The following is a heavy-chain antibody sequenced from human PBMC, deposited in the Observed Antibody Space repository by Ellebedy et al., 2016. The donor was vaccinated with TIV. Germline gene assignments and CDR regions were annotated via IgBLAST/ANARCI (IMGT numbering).Heavy chain of an antibody. CDR3: ARDPVGVGPAFDV. V-gene: IGHV3-23*01. J-gene: IGHJ3*01. CDR2: ITESGGNT. D-gene: IGHD4-23*01. Sequence: PGGSLRLSCVASGLTFSNYDMHWVRQAPGKGLEWVSSITESGGNTYYADSVKGRFTISRDNSKDTLFLQMNSLRAEDTAIYFCARDPVGVGPAFDVWGQGTMVTVSS. CDR1: GLTFSNYD.